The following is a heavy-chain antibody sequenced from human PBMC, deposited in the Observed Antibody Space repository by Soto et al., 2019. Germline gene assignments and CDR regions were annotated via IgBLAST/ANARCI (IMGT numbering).Heavy chain of an antibody. V-gene: IGHV3-23*01. J-gene: IGHJ3*02. CDR1: GFTFSSYA. D-gene: IGHD1-1*01. CDR3: ARCLGAGTTRKDAFDI. CDR2: ISGSGGST. Sequence: EVQLLESGGGLVQPGGSLRLSCAASGFTFSSYAMSWVRQAPGKGLEWVSAISGSGGSTYYADSVKGRFTISRDNSKNTLDQQRTSLSAEDTAVYYSARCLGAGTTRKDAFDIWGQGTMVTVSS.